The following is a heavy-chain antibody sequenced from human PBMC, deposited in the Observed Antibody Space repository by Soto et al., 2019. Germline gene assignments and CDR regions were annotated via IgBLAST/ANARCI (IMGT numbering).Heavy chain of an antibody. CDR2: ISYDGSNK. V-gene: IGHV3-30-3*01. J-gene: IGHJ4*02. CDR3: ARESCSVPASTYLDY. Sequence: QVQLVESGGGVVQPGRSLRLSCAASGFTFSSYAMHWVRQAPGKGLEWLAVISYDGSNKYYADSVKGRFTISRDNSKITLYRQMNSLRAEDRAVYYCARESCSVPASTYLDYWGQGTLVTVST. CDR1: GFTFSSYA. D-gene: IGHD2-2*01.